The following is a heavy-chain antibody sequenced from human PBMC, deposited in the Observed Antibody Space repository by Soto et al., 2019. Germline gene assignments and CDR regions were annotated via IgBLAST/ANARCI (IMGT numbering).Heavy chain of an antibody. Sequence: SETLYLTCNVSGGSLSTSAYYWSWIRQHPGKGLEWIGYIYYSGSTFYNPSLMSRVTISVYTSKYQFSLKMTSVTPADKAVYYTERHLPAMGRRGYCDQWRLGTWVTVSS. V-gene: IGHV4-31*03. J-gene: IGHJ4*02. D-gene: IGHD5-18*01. CDR2: IYYSGST. CDR3: ERHLPAMGRRGYCDQ. CDR1: GGSLSTSAYY.